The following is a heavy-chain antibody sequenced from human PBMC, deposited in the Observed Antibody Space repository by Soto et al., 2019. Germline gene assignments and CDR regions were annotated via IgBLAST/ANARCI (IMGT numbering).Heavy chain of an antibody. Sequence: GGSLRLSCAASGFTFGSYWVHWVRQSPGKGLVWVSRINSDGSSTSYADSVKGRFTISRDNAKNTLYLQMNSLRVEDTAVYYCAREGPSGYDYWGQGTLVTVSS. V-gene: IGHV3-74*01. CDR2: INSDGSST. J-gene: IGHJ4*02. CDR3: AREGPSGYDY. CDR1: GFTFGSYW. D-gene: IGHD5-12*01.